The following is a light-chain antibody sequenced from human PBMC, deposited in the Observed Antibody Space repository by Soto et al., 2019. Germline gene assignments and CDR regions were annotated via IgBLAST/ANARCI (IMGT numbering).Light chain of an antibody. V-gene: IGLV2-14*01. Sequence: SALTQPASVSGSPGQSITISCTGASSDVGDSDYVSWYQQHPGKAPKLLIYEVSHRPSGVSDRFSASKSGNTASLTISGLQAEDEADYYCNSYTSSTTLDVFGTGTKLTVL. J-gene: IGLJ1*01. CDR2: EVS. CDR3: NSYTSSTTLDV. CDR1: SSDVGDSDY.